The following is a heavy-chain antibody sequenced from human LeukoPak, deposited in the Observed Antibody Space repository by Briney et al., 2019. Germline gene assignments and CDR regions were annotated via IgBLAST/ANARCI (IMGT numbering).Heavy chain of an antibody. CDR1: GYTFTSYG. Sequence: ASVKVSCKASGYTFTSYGISWVRQAPGQGLEWMGWISAHNGNTNYAQKLQGRVTMTTDTSTSTAYMELRSLRSGDTAVYYCAREVVIHYFDYWGQGTLVTVSS. CDR2: ISAHNGNT. CDR3: AREVVIHYFDY. D-gene: IGHD3-22*01. J-gene: IGHJ4*02. V-gene: IGHV1-18*01.